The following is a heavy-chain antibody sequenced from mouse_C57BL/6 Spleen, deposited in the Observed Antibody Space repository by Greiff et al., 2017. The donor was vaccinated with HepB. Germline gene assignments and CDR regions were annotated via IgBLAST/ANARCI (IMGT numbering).Heavy chain of an antibody. CDR3: ARMSYDGYYCDY. J-gene: IGHJ2*01. D-gene: IGHD2-3*01. CDR1: GFTFTDYY. CDR2: IRNKANGYTT. V-gene: IGHV7-3*01. Sequence: EVKLMESGGGLVQPGGSLSLSCAASGFTFTDYYMSWVRQPPGKALEWLGFIRNKANGYTTEYSASVKGRFTISRDNSQSILYLQMNALRAEDSPTYDCARMSYDGYYCDYWGQGTTLTVSS.